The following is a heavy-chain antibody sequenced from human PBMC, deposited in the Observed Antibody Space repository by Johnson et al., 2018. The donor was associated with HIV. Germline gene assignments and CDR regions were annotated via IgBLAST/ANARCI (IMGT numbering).Heavy chain of an antibody. Sequence: VQLVESGGHLVQPGGSLRLSCAASGFTFRSYWMSWVRQAPGKGLEWVANIKEDGSEKYYVDSVNGRFTISRDNAKNSVYLQMNSLRAEDTAVYYCARHSTSSTMGAFDIWGQGTGVTVSS. CDR3: ARHSTSSTMGAFDI. V-gene: IGHV3-7*05. J-gene: IGHJ3*02. CDR1: GFTFRSYW. D-gene: IGHD6-6*01. CDR2: IKEDGSEK.